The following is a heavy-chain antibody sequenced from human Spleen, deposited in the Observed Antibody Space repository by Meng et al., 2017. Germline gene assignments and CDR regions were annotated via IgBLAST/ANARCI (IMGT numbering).Heavy chain of an antibody. CDR2: LYSGGDT. CDR3: VRGDEGGHAADI. D-gene: IGHD1-26*01. Sequence: EVQMVESGGGLVQPGGSLRLSCVASGFTISTYWLHWVRQAPGKGLVWVSVLYSGGDTDYANSVKGRFTISRDNSKNTLYLQMNSLRAEDTAVYHCVRGDEGGHAADIWGQGTMVTVSS. J-gene: IGHJ3*02. CDR1: GFTISTYW. V-gene: IGHV3-66*01.